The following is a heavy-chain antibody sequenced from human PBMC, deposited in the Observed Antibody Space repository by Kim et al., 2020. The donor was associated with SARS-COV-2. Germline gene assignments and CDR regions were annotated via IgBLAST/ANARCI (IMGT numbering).Heavy chain of an antibody. J-gene: IGHJ4*02. D-gene: IGHD2-2*01. CDR3: AREDIVVVPAIDY. V-gene: IGHV3-30*07. Sequence: YGNSGKARSTIPKENSKTTRYLQMSSLGAEDTAVYYCAREDIVVVPAIDYWGQGTLVTVSS.